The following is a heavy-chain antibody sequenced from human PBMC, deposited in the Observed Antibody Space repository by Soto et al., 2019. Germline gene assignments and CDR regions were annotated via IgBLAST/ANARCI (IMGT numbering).Heavy chain of an antibody. CDR1: GGSISSGGYS. J-gene: IGHJ5*02. CDR3: ARVPGP. Sequence: SETLSLTCAVSGGSISSGGYSWSWIRQPPGKGLEWIGYIYNSGSTYYNTSLKSRVTKSVDRSKNQFTLKLSSVTAADTAVYYCARVPGPWGQGTLVTVSS. CDR2: IYNSGST. V-gene: IGHV4-30-2*01. D-gene: IGHD7-27*01.